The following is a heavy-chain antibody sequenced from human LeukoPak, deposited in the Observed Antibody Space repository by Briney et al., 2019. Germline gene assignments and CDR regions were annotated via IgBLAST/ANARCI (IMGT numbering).Heavy chain of an antibody. CDR2: IYYSGST. CDR3: AYGAEGYYYYCMDV. J-gene: IGHJ6*03. D-gene: IGHD4-17*01. CDR1: GGSLSSGDYY. Sequence: SQTLSLTCTVSGGSLSSGDYYWRWIRQPPGKGLEWIGYIYYSGSTYYNPSLKSRVTISVDTSKNQFSLKLSSVTAADTAVYYCAYGAEGYYYYCMDVWGKGTTVTVSS. V-gene: IGHV4-30-4*08.